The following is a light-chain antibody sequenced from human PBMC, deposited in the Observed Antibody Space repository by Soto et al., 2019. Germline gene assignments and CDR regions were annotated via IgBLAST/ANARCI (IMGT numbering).Light chain of an antibody. CDR1: SSNIGSNY. CDR3: AAWDDSLRRV. J-gene: IGLJ2*01. V-gene: IGLV1-47*01. CDR2: RNN. Sequence: QSVLTQPTSASGTPGQRVTISCSGSSSNIGSNYVYWYQQLPGTAPKLLIYRNNQRPSGVPDRFSGSKSGTSASLAISGLRSEDEADYYCAAWDDSLRRVFGGGTKVTVL.